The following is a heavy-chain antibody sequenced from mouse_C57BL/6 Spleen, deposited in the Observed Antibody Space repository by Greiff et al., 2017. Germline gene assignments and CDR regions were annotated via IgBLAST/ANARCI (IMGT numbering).Heavy chain of an antibody. J-gene: IGHJ3*01. CDR1: GYAFTNSL. D-gene: IGHD2-3*01. V-gene: IGHV1-54*01. CDR2: IYPGSGGT. CDR3: AREGTYDGYYGMAY. Sequence: QVQLQQSGAELVRPGTSVKLSCKASGYAFTNSLIDWVKQRPGQGLEWIGVIYPGSGGTNYNEKFKGKATLTADKSSSTAYMQLSSLTSEDSAVYFCAREGTYDGYYGMAYWGQGTLVTGSA.